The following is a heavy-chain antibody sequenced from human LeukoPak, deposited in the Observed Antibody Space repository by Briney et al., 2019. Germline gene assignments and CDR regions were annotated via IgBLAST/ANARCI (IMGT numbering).Heavy chain of an antibody. CDR1: GFPFANTW. D-gene: IGHD3-10*01. V-gene: IGHV3-74*01. CDR2: INNDGSIT. J-gene: IGHJ4*02. Sequence: GGSLRLSCAASGFPFANTWMHWVHQAPGKGLVWVSLINNDGSITNYADSVKGRFTTSRDNAKNTVYLQMNSLRAEDTAVYYCAIGGTYGSGSWGQGTLVTVSS. CDR3: AIGGTYGSGS.